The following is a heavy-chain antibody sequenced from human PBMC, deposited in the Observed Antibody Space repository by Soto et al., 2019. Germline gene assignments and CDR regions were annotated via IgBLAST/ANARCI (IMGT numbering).Heavy chain of an antibody. CDR1: GDSISSGNHY. CDR3: AKIQVSGLSGQNWVAP. D-gene: IGHD5-12*01. Sequence: QVQLQESGPGLVKPSQTLSLTCTVSGDSISSGNHYWSWIRQPPGKGLEWVGNIYYSGSTYYNLSLKRQVTISMETSKNKFSLKLSSVTAADTAVYYFAKIQVSGLSGQNWVAPWGQGTLVTVSS. CDR2: IYYSGST. V-gene: IGHV4-30-4*01. J-gene: IGHJ5*02.